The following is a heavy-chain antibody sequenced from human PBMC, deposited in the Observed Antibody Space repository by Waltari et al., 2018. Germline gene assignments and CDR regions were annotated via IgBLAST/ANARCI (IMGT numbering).Heavy chain of an antibody. J-gene: IGHJ4*02. CDR3: ARDLTADYVWGGYFDY. V-gene: IGHV1-3*01. Sequence: QVQLVQSGAEVKKPGASVKVSCKASGYTFTSYAMHWVRQAPGQRLEWMGWINAGNGNTKYSQKFQGRVTITRDTSASTAYMELSSLRSEDTAVYYCARDLTADYVWGGYFDYWGQGTLVTVSS. D-gene: IGHD3-16*01. CDR2: INAGNGNT. CDR1: GYTFTSYA.